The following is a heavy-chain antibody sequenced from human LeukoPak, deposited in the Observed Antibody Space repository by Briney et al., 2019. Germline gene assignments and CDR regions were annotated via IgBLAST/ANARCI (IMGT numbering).Heavy chain of an antibody. CDR1: GYTFTGYY. V-gene: IGHV1-2*06. Sequence: GASVKVSCKASGYTFTGYYTHWVRQAPGQGLEWMGRINPNSGGTDYAQKFQGRVTMTRDTSISTAYMELSRLRSDDTAVYYCARESFYAEQGAHFDYWGQGTLVTVSS. CDR3: ARESFYAEQGAHFDY. CDR2: INPNSGGT. J-gene: IGHJ4*02. D-gene: IGHD3-16*01.